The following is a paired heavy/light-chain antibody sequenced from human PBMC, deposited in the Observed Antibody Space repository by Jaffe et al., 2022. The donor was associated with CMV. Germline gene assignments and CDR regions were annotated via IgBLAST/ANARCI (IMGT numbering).Light chain of an antibody. CDR1: QSVSGNY. V-gene: IGKV3-20*01. CDR2: HAS. Sequence: EIVLTQSPGTLSLSPGERATLSCRASQSVSGNYLAWYQQKPGQAPRLLIYHASSRVTGIPDRFSGSGSGSDFTLTISRLEPEDFAIYYCQKYGSSRELTFGGGTKVEIK. J-gene: IGKJ4*01. CDR3: QKYGSSRELT.
Heavy chain of an antibody. V-gene: IGHV4-39*01. CDR2: ISYSGTT. D-gene: IGHD3-22*01. CDR1: GGSIISGTYY. J-gene: IGHJ4*02. Sequence: QLQLQESGPGLVKPSETLSLTCSVSGGSIISGTYYWGWIRQPPGEGLEWIGSISYSGTTSYNLSLKSRVTISVDTSKKQFSLKLSSVTAADTAVYFCATRPPIQDDTRGHPFDYWGQGTLVTVSS. CDR3: ATRPPIQDDTRGHPFDY.